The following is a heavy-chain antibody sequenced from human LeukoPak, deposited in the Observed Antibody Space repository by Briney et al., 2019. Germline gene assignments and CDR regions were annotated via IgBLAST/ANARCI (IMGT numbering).Heavy chain of an antibody. CDR1: GYIFVNYW. J-gene: IGHJ4*02. CDR2: IYPADSDT. D-gene: IGHD3-10*01. Sequence: GESLKISCQVSGYIFVNYWIGWVRQMPGKGLESMGNIYPADSDTTYSPSFQGQVTISADKSISTVYLQWSSLKASDTAMYYCARQSRDGSKTRGYYFDYWGQGTLVTVSS. CDR3: ARQSRDGSKTRGYYFDY. V-gene: IGHV5-51*01.